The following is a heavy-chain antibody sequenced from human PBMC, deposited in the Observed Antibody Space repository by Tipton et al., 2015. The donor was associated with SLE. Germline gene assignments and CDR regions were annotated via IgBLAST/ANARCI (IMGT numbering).Heavy chain of an antibody. D-gene: IGHD3-22*01. Sequence: TLSLTCAVYGGSFSGYYRSWIRQSPEKGLEWIGEINYSGSTKYNPSLKSRVTISVDASKNQFSLKMNFMTAADTAVYYCATSLNYYDSSGPEAWGQGTIVTVSS. CDR2: INYSGST. CDR3: ATSLNYYDSSGPEA. J-gene: IGHJ3*01. CDR1: GGSFSGYY. V-gene: IGHV4-34*01.